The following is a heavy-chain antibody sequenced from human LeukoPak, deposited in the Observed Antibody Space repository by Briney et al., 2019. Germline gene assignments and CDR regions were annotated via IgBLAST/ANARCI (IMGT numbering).Heavy chain of an antibody. CDR2: TSYNGNT. V-gene: IGHV1-18*04. D-gene: IGHD6-19*01. J-gene: IGHJ4*02. Sequence: ASVKVSCKASGYTFSNYGISWVRQAPGLGLEWMGWTSYNGNTNYAQKFQDRVTMTTDTSPTTAYMELRSLESDDTAVYYCARHSGSGWQALGYWGQGTLVTVSS. CDR3: ARHSGSGWQALGY. CDR1: GYTFSNYG.